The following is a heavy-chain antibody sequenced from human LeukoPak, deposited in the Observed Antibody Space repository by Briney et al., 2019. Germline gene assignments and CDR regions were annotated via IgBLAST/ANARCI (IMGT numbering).Heavy chain of an antibody. Sequence: GGSLSLSCAASGFAFSRYWMNWVRPAPGKGVGWGSSISYSGPHMFYADSVRGRFTISRDNAENSLFLQMNSLRAEDTAVYFCASNDYRDEGIDSWGQGTLVTVSS. V-gene: IGHV3-21*01. CDR3: ASNDYRDEGIDS. J-gene: IGHJ4*02. D-gene: IGHD4-17*01. CDR1: GFAFSRYW. CDR2: ISYSGPHM.